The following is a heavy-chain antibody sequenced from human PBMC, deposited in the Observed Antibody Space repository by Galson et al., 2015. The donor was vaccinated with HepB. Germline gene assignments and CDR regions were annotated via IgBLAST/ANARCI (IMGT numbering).Heavy chain of an antibody. J-gene: IGHJ4*02. D-gene: IGHD3-22*01. CDR3: ARDGYDSSGYYPLY. CDR2: ISSSGSTI. CDR1: GFTFSSYE. Sequence: SLRLSCAASGFTFSSYEMNWVRQAPGKGLEWVSYISSSGSTIYYADSVKGRFTISRDNAKNSLYLQMNSPRAEDTAVYYCARDGYDSSGYYPLYWGQGTLVTVSS. V-gene: IGHV3-48*03.